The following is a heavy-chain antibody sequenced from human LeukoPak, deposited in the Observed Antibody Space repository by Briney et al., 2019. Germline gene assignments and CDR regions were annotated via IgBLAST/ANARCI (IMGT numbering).Heavy chain of an antibody. V-gene: IGHV1-18*01. Sequence: ASVKVSCKASGYTFTSYGISWVRQAPGQGLEWMGWISAYNGNTNYAQKLQGRVTMTTDTSTSTAYMELRSLRSDDTAVYYCLALYYDFWSGYYSSYYGSGSSNWFDPWGQGTLVTVSS. CDR2: ISAYNGNT. CDR1: GYTFTSYG. CDR3: LALYYDFWSGYYSSYYGSGSSNWFDP. D-gene: IGHD3-3*01. J-gene: IGHJ5*02.